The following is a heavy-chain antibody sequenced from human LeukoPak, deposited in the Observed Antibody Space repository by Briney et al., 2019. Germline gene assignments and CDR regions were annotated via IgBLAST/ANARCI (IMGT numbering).Heavy chain of an antibody. D-gene: IGHD2-2*01. CDR2: IKQDGSEK. J-gene: IGHJ6*02. Sequence: GGSLRLSCAASGFTFSSYWMSWVRQAPGKGLEWVAHIKQDGSEKYYVDSVKGRFTISRDNAKNSLYLQMNSLRAEDTAVYYCARGDICSSTSCYYYGMDAWGQGTTVTVSS. CDR3: ARGDICSSTSCYYYGMDA. CDR1: GFTFSSYW. V-gene: IGHV3-7*01.